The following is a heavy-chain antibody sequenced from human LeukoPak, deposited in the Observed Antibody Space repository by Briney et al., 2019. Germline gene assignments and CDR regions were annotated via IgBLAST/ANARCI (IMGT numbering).Heavy chain of an antibody. CDR2: IRYDGSNK. J-gene: IGHJ4*02. CDR3: AKDIRYYDSGFY. Sequence: GGSLRLSCAASGFTFSSYGMHWVRQAPGKGLEWVAFIRYDGSNKYYADSVKGRFTISRDNSKNTLYLQMNSLRAEDTAVYYCAKDIRYYDSGFYWGQGTLVTVSS. V-gene: IGHV3-30*02. D-gene: IGHD3-22*01. CDR1: GFTFSSYG.